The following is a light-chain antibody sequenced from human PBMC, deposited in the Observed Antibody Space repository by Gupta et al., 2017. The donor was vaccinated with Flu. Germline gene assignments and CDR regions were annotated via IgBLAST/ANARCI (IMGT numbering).Light chain of an antibody. CDR2: GAS. CDR3: QQYVGSPLT. V-gene: IGKV3-20*01. J-gene: IGKJ4*01. CDR1: QSVSSSY. Sequence: EIVLTQSPGTLSLSPGERATLSCRASQSVSSSYLAWYQQKPAQAPRLLIYGASSRATSIPDRFSGSGSGTDFTLTISRLEPEDFAVYYCQQYVGSPLTFGGGTKVEIK.